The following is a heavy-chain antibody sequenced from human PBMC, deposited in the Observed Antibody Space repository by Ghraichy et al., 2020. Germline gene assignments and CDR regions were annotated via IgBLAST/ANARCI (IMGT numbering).Heavy chain of an antibody. CDR1: GFTFSSYA. V-gene: IGHV3-23*01. Sequence: GGSLRLSCAASGFTFSSYAMSWVRQAPGNGLECVSAIIGSGGSTYYANSVKGRFTISRDNSKNTLYLQMNCLRAEDTAVYYCAKAGFWSGYYLVYWGQGTLVTVSS. CDR3: AKAGFWSGYYLVY. CDR2: IIGSGGST. D-gene: IGHD3-3*01. J-gene: IGHJ4*02.